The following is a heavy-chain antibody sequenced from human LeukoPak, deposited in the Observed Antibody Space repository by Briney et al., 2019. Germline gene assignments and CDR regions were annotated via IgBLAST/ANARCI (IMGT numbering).Heavy chain of an antibody. J-gene: IGHJ4*02. CDR2: FYTSGRA. Sequence: SETLSLTCIVSGASLTSYYWTWIRQPAGKGLEWNCHFYTSGRAKYNPSLMSRVTISVDTSKNQFSLKLNSVTAADTAVYYCARDLGYSASYWGQGTLVTVSS. V-gene: IGHV4-4*07. D-gene: IGHD3-22*01. CDR1: GASLTSYY. CDR3: ARDLGYSASY.